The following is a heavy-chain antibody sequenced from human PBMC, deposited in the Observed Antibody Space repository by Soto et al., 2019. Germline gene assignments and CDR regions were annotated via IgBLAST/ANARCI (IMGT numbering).Heavy chain of an antibody. CDR2: IRSKAYGGTT. J-gene: IGHJ4*02. Sequence: LRLSCTASGFTFGDYAMSWFRQAPGKGLEWVGFIRSKAYGGTTEYAASVKGRFTISRDDSKSIAYLQMNSLKTEDTAVYYCTSHYDFWSGYPTKTFDYWGQGTLVTVSS. CDR3: TSHYDFWSGYPTKTFDY. D-gene: IGHD3-3*01. CDR1: GFTFGDYA. V-gene: IGHV3-49*03.